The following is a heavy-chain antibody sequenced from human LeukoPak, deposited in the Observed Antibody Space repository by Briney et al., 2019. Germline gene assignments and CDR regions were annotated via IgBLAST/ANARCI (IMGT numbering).Heavy chain of an antibody. J-gene: IGHJ6*02. D-gene: IGHD4-23*01. V-gene: IGHV3-74*01. Sequence: GGSLRLSCAASGFTLSNFWMHWVRHAPGKGLVWVSRMYGDGSAISHADSVKGRFTISRDNAKNTLYLQMNSLRAEDTAVYYCARASGNSHYYFYGMDVWGQGTTVTVSS. CDR1: GFTLSNFW. CDR2: MYGDGSAI. CDR3: ARASGNSHYYFYGMDV.